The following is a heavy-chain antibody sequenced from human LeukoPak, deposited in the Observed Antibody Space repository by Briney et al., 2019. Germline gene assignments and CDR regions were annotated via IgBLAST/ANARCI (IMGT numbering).Heavy chain of an antibody. CDR1: GFTFSSYA. J-gene: IGHJ5*02. D-gene: IGHD6-13*01. Sequence: GGSLRLSCAASGFTFSSYAMTWVRQAPGKGLEWVSTIIVGGDTTYYADSVKGQFTISRDNSKNKLYMQMNRLRAEDKAVYFCVKSPPWGPADGKEAWGQGTLVTVSS. V-gene: IGHV3-23*01. CDR2: IIVGGDTT. CDR3: VKSPPWGPADGKEA.